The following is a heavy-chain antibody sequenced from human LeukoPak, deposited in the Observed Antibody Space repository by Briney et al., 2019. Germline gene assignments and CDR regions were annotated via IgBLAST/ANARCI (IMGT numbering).Heavy chain of an antibody. CDR2: IHSSGST. Sequence: PSETLSLTCSVSGGSISSYYWSWIRQPAGKGLEWIGRIHSSGSTNYNPSLKTRVTMSLDTSKNQFSLNLTTVTAADTAVYYCARTSARGAQFDYWGQGTLVTVSS. CDR1: GGSISSYY. CDR3: ARTSARGAQFDY. J-gene: IGHJ4*02. V-gene: IGHV4-4*07. D-gene: IGHD3-10*01.